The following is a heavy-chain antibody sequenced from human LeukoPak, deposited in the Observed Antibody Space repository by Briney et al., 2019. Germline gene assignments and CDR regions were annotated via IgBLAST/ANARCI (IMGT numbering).Heavy chain of an antibody. V-gene: IGHV3-9*01. Sequence: GGSLRLSCAASGFTFDDYATHWVRQAPGKGLEWVSGISWNSGSIGYADSVKGRFTISRDNAKNSLYLQMNSLRAEDTALYYCAKAGYSYGPTAFDYWGQGTLVTVSS. CDR1: GFTFDDYA. D-gene: IGHD5-18*01. J-gene: IGHJ4*02. CDR3: AKAGYSYGPTAFDY. CDR2: ISWNSGSI.